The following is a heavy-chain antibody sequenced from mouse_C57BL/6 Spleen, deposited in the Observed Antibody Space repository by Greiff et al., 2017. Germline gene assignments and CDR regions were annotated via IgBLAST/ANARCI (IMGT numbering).Heavy chain of an antibody. J-gene: IGHJ3*01. Sequence: QVQLQQPGAELVRPGSSVKLSCKASGYTFTSYWMDWVKQRPGQGLEWIGIIYPSDSETNYNQKFKDKATLTVDKSSSTAYMQLSSLTSEDSAVCYSERSAGGLVFAYWGQGTLVTVSA. CDR3: ERSAGGLVFAY. CDR2: IYPSDSET. D-gene: IGHD1-2*01. V-gene: IGHV1-61*01. CDR1: GYTFTSYW.